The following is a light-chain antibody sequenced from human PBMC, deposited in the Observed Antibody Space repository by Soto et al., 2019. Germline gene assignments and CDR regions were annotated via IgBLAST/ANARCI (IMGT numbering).Light chain of an antibody. CDR1: QSVLYSSNNKNY. Sequence: IVMTQSPDSLAVSLGERATINCKSSQSVLYSSNNKNYLAWYQQKPGQPPKLLIYWASTRESGVPDRFSASGSGTDFTLSIGSLQAEDVAVYYCQQYYSTPRTFGQGTKVDIK. J-gene: IGKJ1*01. CDR3: QQYYSTPRT. CDR2: WAS. V-gene: IGKV4-1*01.